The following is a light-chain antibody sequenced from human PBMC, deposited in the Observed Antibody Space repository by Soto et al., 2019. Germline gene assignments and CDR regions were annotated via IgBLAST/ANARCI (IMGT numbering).Light chain of an antibody. CDR1: TRDIGAYNY. V-gene: IGLV2-14*01. J-gene: IGLJ1*01. CDR2: EVS. Sequence: QSALTQPASVSGSPGQSITISCTGTTRDIGAYNYVSWYQHHPGKAPKLLIFEVSNRPSGLSNRFSGSKSGNTASLTISRLQADDEAEYYCSSYTGDNTHVFGTGTKLTVL. CDR3: SSYTGDNTHV.